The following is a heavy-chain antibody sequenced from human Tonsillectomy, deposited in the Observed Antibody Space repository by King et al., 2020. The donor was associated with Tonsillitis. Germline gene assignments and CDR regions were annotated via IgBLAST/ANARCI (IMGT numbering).Heavy chain of an antibody. CDR2: IYPGDSDT. CDR1: GYSFTSYW. Sequence: VQLVESGAEVKKPGESLKISCKGSGYSFTSYWIGWVRQMPGKGLEWMGIIYPGDSDTRYSPSFQGQVTISADKSISTAYLQWSSLKASDTAMYYCAGHKAEGDVGYAFDIWGQGTMVTVSS. D-gene: IGHD6-19*01. J-gene: IGHJ3*02. CDR3: AGHKAEGDVGYAFDI. V-gene: IGHV5-51*01.